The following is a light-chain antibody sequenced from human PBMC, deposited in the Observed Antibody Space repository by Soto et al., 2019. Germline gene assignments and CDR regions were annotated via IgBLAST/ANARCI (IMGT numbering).Light chain of an antibody. J-gene: IGLJ3*02. Sequence: QSALTQPRSVSGSPGQSVTISCTGTISDVGGYNYVSWYQQHPGKAPKLMIYDVSKRPSGVPDRFSGSKSGNTASLTISGLQAEDEADYYFCSYAGSYTLVFCGGTKLTVL. CDR1: ISDVGGYNY. CDR3: CSYAGSYTLV. V-gene: IGLV2-11*01. CDR2: DVS.